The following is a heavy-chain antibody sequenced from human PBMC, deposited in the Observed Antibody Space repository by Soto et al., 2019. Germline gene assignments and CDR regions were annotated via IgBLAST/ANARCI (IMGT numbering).Heavy chain of an antibody. D-gene: IGHD3-16*01. Sequence: EVQLVESGGGLVQPGESLRLSCVASGFTVSTNYMSWVRQAPGKGLEWVSVIYSGGSTYHADAVKGRFTISRDNSKHTLYLQMSSLRAEDRAGYYGASSPSSSWGGWGNYFDYSGQGTLVTVSS. CDR2: IYSGGST. V-gene: IGHV3-66*01. CDR1: GFTVSTNY. J-gene: IGHJ4*02. CDR3: ASSPSSSWGGWGNYFDY.